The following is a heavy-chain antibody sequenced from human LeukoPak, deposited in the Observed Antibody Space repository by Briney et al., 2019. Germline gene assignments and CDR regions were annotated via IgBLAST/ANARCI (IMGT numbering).Heavy chain of an antibody. Sequence: SETLSLTCTVSGASITSGTYYWGWIRQPAGKGLEYIGRIYTSGTTNYNPSVKSRVTISIDTSKNQFSLTLRSVTAADTAVYYCARGLGSMLRGGSNWFDPWGQGTLVIASS. CDR3: ARGLGSMLRGGSNWFDP. CDR1: GASITSGTYY. CDR2: IYTSGTT. D-gene: IGHD3-10*01. V-gene: IGHV4-61*02. J-gene: IGHJ5*02.